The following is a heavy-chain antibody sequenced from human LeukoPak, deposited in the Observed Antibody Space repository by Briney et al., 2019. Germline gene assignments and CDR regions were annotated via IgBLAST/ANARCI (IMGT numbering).Heavy chain of an antibody. J-gene: IGHJ4*02. D-gene: IGHD5-12*01. CDR1: GGSISSSRYY. CDR3: AREGSGYDSHYFDY. V-gene: IGHV4-39*02. Sequence: SETLSLTCTASGGSISSSRYYWGWIRQPPGKGLEWIGNIYYSGSTYYNPSLKSRVTISVDTSKNQFSLKLSSVTAADTAVYYCAREGSGYDSHYFDYWGQGTLVTVSS. CDR2: IYYSGST.